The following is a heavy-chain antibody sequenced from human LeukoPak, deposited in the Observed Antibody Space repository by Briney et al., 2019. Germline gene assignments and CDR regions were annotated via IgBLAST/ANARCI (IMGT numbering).Heavy chain of an antibody. D-gene: IGHD6-19*01. V-gene: IGHV3-74*01. CDR3: ATKQWLAPPPDS. CDR2: INTDGTVT. CDR1: GFTFSKYW. Sequence: GGSLRLSCAASGFTFSKYWMLWARQAPGQGLESVSRINTDGTVTTYADSVKGRFTVSRDNADNTMFLQMNSVRDEDTAVYYCATKQWLAPPPDSWGQGTAVSVSS. J-gene: IGHJ4*02.